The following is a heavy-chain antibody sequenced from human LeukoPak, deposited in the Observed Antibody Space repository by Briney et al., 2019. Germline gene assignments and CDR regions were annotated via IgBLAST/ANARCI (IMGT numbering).Heavy chain of an antibody. CDR1: GGSISSYY. CDR3: AASGSYSNFDY. J-gene: IGHJ4*02. V-gene: IGHV4-59*01. CDR2: IYYSGST. Sequence: SETLSLTCTVSGGSISSYYWSWIRQPPGKGLEWIGYIYYSGSTNYNPSLKSRVTISVDASKNQFSLKLSSVTAADTAVYYCAASGSYSNFDYWGQGTLVTVSS. D-gene: IGHD1-26*01.